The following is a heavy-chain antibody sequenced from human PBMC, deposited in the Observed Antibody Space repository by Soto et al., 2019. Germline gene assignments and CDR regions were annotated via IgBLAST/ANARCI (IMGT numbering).Heavy chain of an antibody. D-gene: IGHD3-10*01. CDR1: GGSISSGDYY. Sequence: SETLSLTCTVSGGSISSGDYYWSWIRQPPGKGLEWIGYIYYSGSTYYNPSLKSRVTISVDTSKNQFSLKLSSVTAADTAVYYCARDYYGSGSYHNWFDPWGQGTLVTVSS. CDR2: IYYSGST. CDR3: ARDYYGSGSYHNWFDP. J-gene: IGHJ5*02. V-gene: IGHV4-30-4*01.